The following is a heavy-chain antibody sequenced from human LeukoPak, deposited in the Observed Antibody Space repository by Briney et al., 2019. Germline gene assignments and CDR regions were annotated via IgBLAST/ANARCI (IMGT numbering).Heavy chain of an antibody. Sequence: ASVKVSCKASGYTFTSYGISWVRQAPGQGLEWMGWISAYNGNTNYAQKLQGRVTMTTDTSTSTAYMELRSLRSDDTAVYYCAREEDGHNYNAFDIWGQGTMVTVSS. CDR2: ISAYNGNT. CDR1: GYTFTSYG. V-gene: IGHV1-18*01. D-gene: IGHD5-24*01. J-gene: IGHJ3*02. CDR3: AREEDGHNYNAFDI.